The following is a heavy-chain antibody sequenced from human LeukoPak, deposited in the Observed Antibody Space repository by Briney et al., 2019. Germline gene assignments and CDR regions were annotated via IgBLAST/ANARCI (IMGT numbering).Heavy chain of an antibody. V-gene: IGHV3-21*01. J-gene: IGHJ4*02. CDR3: AMRRSAARREDRYFDY. Sequence: GGSLRLSCAASGFTFSSYSMNWVRQAPGKGLEWVSSISSSSSYIYYADSVKGRFTISRDNAKNSLYLQMNSLRAEDTAVYYCAMRRSAARREDRYFDYWGQGTLVTVSS. D-gene: IGHD6-6*01. CDR1: GFTFSSYS. CDR2: ISSSSSYI.